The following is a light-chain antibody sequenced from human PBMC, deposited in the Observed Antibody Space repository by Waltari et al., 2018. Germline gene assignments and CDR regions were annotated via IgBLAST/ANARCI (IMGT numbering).Light chain of an antibody. J-gene: IGKJ1*01. CDR3: QQYNSYTWT. Sequence: DIQMTQSPSPLSASVVARVTITCRASQSISSWLALSQQKPGKAPKLLIYKASSLASGVPSRFSGSGSGTEFTLTISSLQPDDFATYYCQQYNSYTWTFGQGTKVEIK. CDR2: KAS. V-gene: IGKV1-5*03. CDR1: QSISSW.